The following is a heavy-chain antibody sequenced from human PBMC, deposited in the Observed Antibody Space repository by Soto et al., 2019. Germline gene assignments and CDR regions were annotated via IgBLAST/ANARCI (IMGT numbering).Heavy chain of an antibody. CDR2: IIPIFGTA. CDR1: GGTFSSYA. D-gene: IGHD2-2*01. Sequence: ASVKVSCKASGGTFSSYAISWVRQAPGQGLEWMGGIIPIFGTANYAQKFQGRVTITADESTSTAYMELSSLRSEDTAVYYCARHAGLEWSVVPAASVINWFDPWGQGTLVTV. CDR3: ARHAGLEWSVVPAASVINWFDP. J-gene: IGHJ5*02. V-gene: IGHV1-69*13.